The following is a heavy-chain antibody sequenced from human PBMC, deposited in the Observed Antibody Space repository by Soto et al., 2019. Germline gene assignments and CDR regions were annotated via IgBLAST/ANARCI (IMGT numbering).Heavy chain of an antibody. J-gene: IGHJ3*02. CDR2: IYYSGST. Sequence: QVQLQESGPGLVKPSETLSLTCTVSGGSISSYYWSWIRQPPGKGLEWIGYIYYSGSTNYNPSLKSRVTISVDTSKNQFSLKLSSVTAADTAVYYCARDRGDYGGAFDIWGQGTMVTVSS. V-gene: IGHV4-59*01. CDR1: GGSISSYY. D-gene: IGHD3-10*01. CDR3: ARDRGDYGGAFDI.